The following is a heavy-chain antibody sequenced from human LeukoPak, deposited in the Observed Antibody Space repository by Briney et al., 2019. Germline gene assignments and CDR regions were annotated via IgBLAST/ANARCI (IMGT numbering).Heavy chain of an antibody. Sequence: PGGSLRLSCAASGFTFRDYYMNWVRQAPGKGLEWVSYISSSSDLIYYADSVKGRFTISRDNAKNSLYLQMTSLRAEDTAVYYCARVVPPPYGDYAGDYWGQGTLVTVSS. J-gene: IGHJ4*02. V-gene: IGHV3-11*01. CDR3: ARVVPPPYGDYAGDY. CDR1: GFTFRDYY. D-gene: IGHD4-17*01. CDR2: ISSSSDLI.